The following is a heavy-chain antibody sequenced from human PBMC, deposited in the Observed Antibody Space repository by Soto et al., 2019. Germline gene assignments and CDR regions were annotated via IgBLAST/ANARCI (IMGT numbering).Heavy chain of an antibody. V-gene: IGHV4-59*12. CDR3: ARVRNGRDIDY. J-gene: IGHJ4*02. Sequence: SETLYLSCNVSGASIKTYDWSWIRQPPQKGLEWIGYIFHRGSTTYNPSLKSRVTISIDASKKYFSLRLNSVTAADTAVYYCARVRNGRDIDYWGQGIRVTVSS. CDR1: GASIKTYD. CDR2: IFHRGST. D-gene: IGHD2-15*01.